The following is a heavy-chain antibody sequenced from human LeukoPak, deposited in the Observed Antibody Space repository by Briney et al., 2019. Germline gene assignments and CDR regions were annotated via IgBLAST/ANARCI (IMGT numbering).Heavy chain of an antibody. CDR1: GLTFSNYA. J-gene: IGHJ3*02. V-gene: IGHV3-23*01. CDR3: AKDRGYHYDSSGYYRMDAFDI. D-gene: IGHD3-22*01. Sequence: GGSLRLSCVASGLTFSNYAMSWVRQAPGKGLEWVSGISGRGISAYYADSVKGRFTISRDSSKNTLYLQMNSLRAEDTAVYYCAKDRGYHYDSSGYYRMDAFDIWGQGTMVTVSS. CDR2: ISGRGISA.